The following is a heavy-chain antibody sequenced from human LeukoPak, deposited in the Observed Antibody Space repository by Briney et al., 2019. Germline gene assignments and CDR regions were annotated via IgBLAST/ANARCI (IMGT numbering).Heavy chain of an antibody. J-gene: IGHJ4*02. CDR3: ARVESTRAIDY. Sequence: SETLSLTCTVSGDSISSNAYYWGWIRQPPGKGLEWIGYIYYSGSTNYNPSLKSRVTISVDTSKNQFSLKLSSVTAADTAMYYCARVESTRAIDYWGQGTLVTVSS. D-gene: IGHD2-2*01. CDR2: IYYSGST. CDR1: GDSISSNAYY. V-gene: IGHV4-61*08.